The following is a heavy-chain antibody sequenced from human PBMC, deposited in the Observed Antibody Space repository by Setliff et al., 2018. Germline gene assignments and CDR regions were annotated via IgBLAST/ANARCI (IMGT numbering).Heavy chain of an antibody. CDR2: IIPIFGTA. CDR3: ARSSAPSVVLAADFDF. J-gene: IGHJ4*02. CDR1: GGTFSSYA. D-gene: IGHD3-3*01. Sequence: EASVKVSCKASGGTFSSYAISWVRQAPGQGLEWMGGIIPIFGTANYAQKFQGRVTITTDESTSTAYMELSSLRSEDTAVYYCARSSAPSVVLAADFDFWGLGTPVTVSS. V-gene: IGHV1-69*05.